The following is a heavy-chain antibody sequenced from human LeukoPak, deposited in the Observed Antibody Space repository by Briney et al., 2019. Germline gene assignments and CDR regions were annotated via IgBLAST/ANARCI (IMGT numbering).Heavy chain of an antibody. Sequence: ASVKVSCKASGYTFTGYYMHWVRQAPGQGLEWMGWINPNSGGTNYAQKFQGRVTMTRDTSISTAYMELSRLRSDDTAVYYCARLKFCGSPSCFDCGGQGTLVTVSS. D-gene: IGHD2-2*01. V-gene: IGHV1-2*02. CDR3: ARLKFCGSPSCFDC. CDR2: INPNSGGT. J-gene: IGHJ4*02. CDR1: GYTFTGYY.